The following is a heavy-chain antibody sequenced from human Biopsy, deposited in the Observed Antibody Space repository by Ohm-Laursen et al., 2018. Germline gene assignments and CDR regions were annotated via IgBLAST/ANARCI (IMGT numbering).Heavy chain of an antibody. CDR1: GVSMTGYF. CDR2: IYTIGDT. Sequence: TLSLTCPVSGVSMTGYFWTWVRQPAGKGLDWIGHIYTIGDTTYNPSLESRVTMSLDTSKNQFSLKMTSLTAADTAVYFCAREDEGLLRALDLWGQGAMVTVSS. J-gene: IGHJ3*01. V-gene: IGHV4-4*07. D-gene: IGHD3-3*01. CDR3: AREDEGLLRALDL.